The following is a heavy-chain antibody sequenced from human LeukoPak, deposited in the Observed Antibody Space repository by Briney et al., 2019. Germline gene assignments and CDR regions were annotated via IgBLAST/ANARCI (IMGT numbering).Heavy chain of an antibody. V-gene: IGHV4-34*01. D-gene: IGHD6-19*01. J-gene: IGHJ6*02. CDR1: GGSFNGYY. CDR2: INHSGST. Sequence: SETLSLTCAVYGGSFNGYYWSWIRQPPGKGLEWIGEINHSGSTNYNPSLKSRVTISVDTSKNQFSLKLSSVTAADTAVYYCARGHSSGWYEDYYYGMDVWGQGTTVTVSS. CDR3: ARGHSSGWYEDYYYGMDV.